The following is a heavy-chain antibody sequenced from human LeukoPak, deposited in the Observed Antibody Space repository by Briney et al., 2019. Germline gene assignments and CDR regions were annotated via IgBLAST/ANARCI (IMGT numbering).Heavy chain of an antibody. J-gene: IGHJ4*02. CDR3: AKKGIPGTATGALDH. CDR1: GFTFSNYG. V-gene: IGHV3-30*18. Sequence: GRSLRLSCAASGFTFSNYGMHWVRQAPGKGLEWVAVISYDGSHKYYADSVKGRFTISRDNSENTLYLQVNSLRAEDTAVYYCAKKGIPGTATGALDHWGQGTLLTVSS. CDR2: ISYDGSHK. D-gene: IGHD6-13*01.